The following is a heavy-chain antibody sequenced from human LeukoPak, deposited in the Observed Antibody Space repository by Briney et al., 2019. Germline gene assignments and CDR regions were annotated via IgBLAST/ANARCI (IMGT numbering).Heavy chain of an antibody. CDR1: GFSFSSYW. D-gene: IGHD3-10*01. CDR3: ARLSAYYYGSYFYYYMDV. Sequence: GSLRLSCEGSGFSFSSYWMTWVRQLPGKGPEWVANIRQDESERYFAYSVKGRFTISRDNAKKSVYLHMSSLRAEDTALYYCARLSAYYYGSYFYYYMDVWGKGTMVTV. V-gene: IGHV3-7*01. J-gene: IGHJ6*03. CDR2: IRQDESER.